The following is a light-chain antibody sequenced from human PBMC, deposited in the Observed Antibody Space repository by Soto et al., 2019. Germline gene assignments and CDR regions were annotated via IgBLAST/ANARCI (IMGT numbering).Light chain of an antibody. CDR1: SSNVGGYNY. CDR3: SSYTSSSLYV. V-gene: IGLV2-14*03. CDR2: DVS. J-gene: IGLJ1*01. Sequence: QSALTQPASVSGSPGQSITISCTGTSSNVGGYNYVYWYQQHPGTAPKLMIYDVSYRPSGVSDRFSGSKSGNTASLTISGLQAEDEADYYCSSYTSSSLYVFGTGTKLTVL.